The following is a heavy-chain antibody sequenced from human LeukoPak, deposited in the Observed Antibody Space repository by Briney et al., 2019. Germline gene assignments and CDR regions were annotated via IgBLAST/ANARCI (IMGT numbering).Heavy chain of an antibody. CDR3: ARPHFGSFNY. J-gene: IGHJ4*02. CDR2: IKQDGTEK. D-gene: IGHD3-10*01. CDR1: GFTFSSFW. V-gene: IGHV3-7*01. Sequence: GGSLRLSCAASGFTFSSFWMSWVRRAPGKGLEWVANIKQDGTEKYYVDSVKGRFTISRDNAQNSLYLQMNSLRAEDTAVHYCARPHFGSFNYWGQGTLVTVSS.